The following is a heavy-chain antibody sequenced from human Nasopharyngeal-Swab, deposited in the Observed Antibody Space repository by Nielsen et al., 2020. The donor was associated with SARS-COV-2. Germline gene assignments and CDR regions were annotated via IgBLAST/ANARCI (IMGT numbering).Heavy chain of an antibody. CDR2: INPNSGGT. CDR3: ARTEAYDNYEDY. J-gene: IGHJ4*02. CDR1: GYTFTGYY. D-gene: IGHD3-9*01. V-gene: IGHV1-2*06. Sequence: ASVKVSCKASGYTFTGYYMHWVRQAPGQGLEWMGRINPNSGGTNYAQEFQGRPTMTTDTSTSTAYMELRTLRSDDTAVYYCARTEAYDNYEDYWGQGTLVTVSS.